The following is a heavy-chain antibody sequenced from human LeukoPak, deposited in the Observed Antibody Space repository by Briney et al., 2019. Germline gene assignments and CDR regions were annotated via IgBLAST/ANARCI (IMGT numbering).Heavy chain of an antibody. CDR1: GGSISSGSYY. Sequence: SETLSLTCTVSGGSISSGSYYWGWIRQPPGKGLEWIGSIYYSGSTYYNPSLKSRVTISVDTSKNQFSLKLSSVTAADTAVYYCARPRRDGYNFPPYFDYWGQGTLVTVSS. D-gene: IGHD5-24*01. J-gene: IGHJ4*02. CDR2: IYYSGST. V-gene: IGHV4-39*07. CDR3: ARPRRDGYNFPPYFDY.